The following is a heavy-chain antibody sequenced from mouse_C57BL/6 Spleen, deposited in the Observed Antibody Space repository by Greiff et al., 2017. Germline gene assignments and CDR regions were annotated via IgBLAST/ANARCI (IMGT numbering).Heavy chain of an antibody. Sequence: EVKVVESGGGLVKPGGSLKLSCAASGFTFSDYGMHWVRQAPEKGLEWVAYISSGSSTIYYADNAKNTLFLQMTSLRSEDTAMYYCAREDYYGSSYFWYFDVWGTGTTVTVSS. CDR1: GFTFSDYG. CDR3: AREDYYGSSYFWYFDV. J-gene: IGHJ1*03. D-gene: IGHD1-1*01. CDR2: ISSGSSTI. V-gene: IGHV5-17*01.